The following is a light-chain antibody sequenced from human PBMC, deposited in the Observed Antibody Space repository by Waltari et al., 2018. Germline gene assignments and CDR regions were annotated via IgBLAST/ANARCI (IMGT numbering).Light chain of an antibody. CDR3: QQYYSTSWT. J-gene: IGKJ1*01. CDR2: WAS. CDR1: PSALYRSNINNY. V-gene: IGKV4-1*01. Sequence: DIVITQSPHSLPLSLGERATINCKSSPSALYRSNINNYLAWYQQKPGQPPKLLIYWASIRESGVPYRFSGSGSGTDFTLTISSLQAEDVAVYYCQQYYSTSWTFGQGTKVEIK.